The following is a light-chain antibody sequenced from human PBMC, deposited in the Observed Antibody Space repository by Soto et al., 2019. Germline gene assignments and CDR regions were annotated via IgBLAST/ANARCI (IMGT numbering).Light chain of an antibody. CDR3: QHYNNYSEA. CDR2: NAS. V-gene: IGKV1-5*03. CDR1: QTISSW. J-gene: IGKJ1*01. Sequence: DIQMTNSPSSLSDSVADIVAIAFLASQTISSWLAWYQQKPGKAPKLLIYNASTLKSGVPSRFSGSGSGTEFTLTISSLQPDDFATYYCQHYNNYSEAFGQGTKVDIK.